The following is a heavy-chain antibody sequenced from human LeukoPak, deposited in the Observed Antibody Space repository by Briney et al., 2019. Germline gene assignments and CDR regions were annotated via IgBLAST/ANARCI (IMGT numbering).Heavy chain of an antibody. CDR3: ARHGDFPFTRYYYYMDV. CDR1: GGTFSSYA. J-gene: IGHJ6*03. V-gene: IGHV1-69*05. D-gene: IGHD4-17*01. CDR2: IIPIFGTA. Sequence: SVKVSCKASGGTFSSYAISWVRQAPGQGLEWTGGIIPIFGTANYAQKLQGRVTITTDESTSTAYMELSSLRSEDTAVYYCARHGDFPFTRYYYYMDVWGKGTTVTVSS.